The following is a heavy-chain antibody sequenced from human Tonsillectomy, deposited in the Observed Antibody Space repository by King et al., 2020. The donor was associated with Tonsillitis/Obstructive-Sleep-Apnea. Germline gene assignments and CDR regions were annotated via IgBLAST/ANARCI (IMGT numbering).Heavy chain of an antibody. D-gene: IGHD3-3*01. J-gene: IGHJ4*02. V-gene: IGHV3-53*01. CDR1: GFTVSSNY. Sequence: QLVQSGGGLIQPGGSLRLSCAASGFTVSSNYMSWVRQAPGKGLEWVSVIYSGGSTYYADSVKGRFTISRDNSKNTLYLQMNSLRAEDTAVYYCAIDDFWSGPYPFDYWGQGTLVTVSS. CDR2: IYSGGST. CDR3: AIDDFWSGPYPFDY.